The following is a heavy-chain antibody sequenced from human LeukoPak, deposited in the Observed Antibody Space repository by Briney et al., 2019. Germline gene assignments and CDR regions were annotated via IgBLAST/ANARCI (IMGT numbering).Heavy chain of an antibody. CDR2: IYHSGST. D-gene: IGHD3-22*01. CDR3: ARGGDYYDSSGYPTGDFDY. V-gene: IGHV4-30-2*01. Sequence: SQTLSLTCAVSGGSISSGGYSWSWIRQPPGKGLEWIGYIYHSGSTYYNPSLKSRATISVDRSKNQFSLKLSSVTAADTAVYYCARGGDYYDSSGYPTGDFDYWGQGTLVIVSS. J-gene: IGHJ4*02. CDR1: GGSISSGGYS.